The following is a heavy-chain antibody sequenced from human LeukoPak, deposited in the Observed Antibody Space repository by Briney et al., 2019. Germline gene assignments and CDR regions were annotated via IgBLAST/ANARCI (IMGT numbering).Heavy chain of an antibody. V-gene: IGHV4-39*01. J-gene: IGHJ4*02. CDR1: GGSISSSSYY. CDR2: IYYSGST. Sequence: SETLSLTCTVSGGSISSSSYYWGWIRQPPGKGLEWIGSIYYSGSTYYNPSLKSRVTISVDTSKNQFSLKLSSETAADTAVYYCARQVGDTMIVVAYFDYWGQGTLVTVSS. CDR3: ARQVGDTMIVVAYFDY. D-gene: IGHD3-22*01.